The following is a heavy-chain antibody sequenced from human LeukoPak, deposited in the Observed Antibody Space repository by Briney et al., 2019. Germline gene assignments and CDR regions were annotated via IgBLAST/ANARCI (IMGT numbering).Heavy chain of an antibody. J-gene: IGHJ6*03. D-gene: IGHD3-16*01. CDR3: ARHVMSRSYYYYYMDV. CDR1: GGSISSGSYY. CDR2: IYTSGST. V-gene: IGHV4-61*02. Sequence: NPSETLSLTCTVSGGSISSGSYYWSWIRQPAGKGLEWIGRIYTSGSTNYNPSLKSRVTISVDTSKNQFSLKLSSVTAADTAVYYCARHVMSRSYYYYYMDVWGKGTTVTVSS.